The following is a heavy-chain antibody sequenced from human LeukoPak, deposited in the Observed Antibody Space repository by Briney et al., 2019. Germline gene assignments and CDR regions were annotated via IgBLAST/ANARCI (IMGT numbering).Heavy chain of an antibody. CDR3: AKGARIYYYYYMDV. D-gene: IGHD1-26*01. Sequence: GGSLRLSCAASGFTFSSYAMSWVRQAPGKGLEGVSASSGNGGSTYYADSVKGRFTISRDNSKNTLYLQMNSLRAEDTAVYYCAKGARIYYYYYMDVWGKGTTVTVSS. V-gene: IGHV3-23*01. CDR2: SSGNGGST. J-gene: IGHJ6*03. CDR1: GFTFSSYA.